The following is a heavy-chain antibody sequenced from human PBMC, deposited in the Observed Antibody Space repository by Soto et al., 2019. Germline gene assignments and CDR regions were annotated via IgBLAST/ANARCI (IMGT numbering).Heavy chain of an antibody. CDR3: ARGRGDLQPFDY. J-gene: IGHJ4*02. CDR1: GFTFSNYV. Sequence: PGGSLRLSCAASGFTFSNYVIHWVRQAPGKGLEWVAVISYDGSNKYYADSVKGRFTFSRDNSKNTLYMQMNSLRTEDTAVYYCARGRGDLQPFDYWGQGTLVTVSS. D-gene: IGHD4-17*01. V-gene: IGHV3-30-3*01. CDR2: ISYDGSNK.